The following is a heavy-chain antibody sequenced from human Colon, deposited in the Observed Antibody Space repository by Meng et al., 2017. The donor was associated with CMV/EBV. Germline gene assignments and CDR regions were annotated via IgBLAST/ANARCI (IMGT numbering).Heavy chain of an antibody. CDR2: INTNIGKP. V-gene: IGHV7-4-1*02. Sequence: IKWGRQAHGQWVEWLGWINTNIGKPTYAQGCRERFVFSLDTSGSTEYLQNSSLQADDTAVYYCARDFCNAGSCYSGRHSRRFDPWGQGTLVTVSS. J-gene: IGHJ5*02. CDR3: ARDFCNAGSCYSGRHSRRFDP. D-gene: IGHD2-15*01.